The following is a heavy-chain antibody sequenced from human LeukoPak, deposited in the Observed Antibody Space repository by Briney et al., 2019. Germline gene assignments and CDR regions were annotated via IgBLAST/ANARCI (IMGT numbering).Heavy chain of an antibody. V-gene: IGHV4-61*02. CDR1: GGSISSGSYY. J-gene: IGHJ5*02. CDR2: IYTSGST. Sequence: PSETLSLTCTVSGGSISSGSYYWSWIRQPARKGPEWIGRIYTSGSTNYNPSLKSRVTISVDTSKNQFSLKLSSVTAADTAVYYCSRDPTYRGSSGWYPGWFDPWGQGTLVTVSS. D-gene: IGHD6-19*01. CDR3: SRDPTYRGSSGWYPGWFDP.